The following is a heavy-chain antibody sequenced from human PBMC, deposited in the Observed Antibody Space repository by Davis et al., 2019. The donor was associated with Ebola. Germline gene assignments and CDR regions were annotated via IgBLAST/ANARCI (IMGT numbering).Heavy chain of an antibody. D-gene: IGHD3-10*01. J-gene: IGHJ4*02. CDR2: ISTHKGDT. Sequence: ASVKVSCKASGYSFIGYGITWVRQAPGQGLEWVGWISTHKGDTNYVQNLRGRVTLTPDTSTSTAYLELRGLTSDDTAVYYCARGGGSTQSGIDYWGQGTLVTVSS. V-gene: IGHV1-18*01. CDR3: ARGGGSTQSGIDY. CDR1: GYSFIGYG.